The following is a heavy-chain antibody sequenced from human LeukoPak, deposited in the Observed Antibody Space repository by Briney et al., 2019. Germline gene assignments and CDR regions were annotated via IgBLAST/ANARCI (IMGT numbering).Heavy chain of an antibody. V-gene: IGHV4-59*01. Sequence: PSETLSLTCTVWGASISHYYWRWLRQPPGKGGEGVAYIYSTGTTHYNPSLKIRVTISVDPSKNQFSLKLNSVTAAYTAVYYCAREDPQTKVPEGMDVWGQGTTVTVSS. CDR3: AREDPQTKVPEGMDV. CDR1: GASISHYY. D-gene: IGHD4/OR15-4a*01. CDR2: IYSTGTT. J-gene: IGHJ6*02.